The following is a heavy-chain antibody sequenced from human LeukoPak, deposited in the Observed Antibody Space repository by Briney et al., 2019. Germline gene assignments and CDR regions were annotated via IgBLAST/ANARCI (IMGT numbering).Heavy chain of an antibody. J-gene: IGHJ4*02. V-gene: IGHV3-23*01. D-gene: IGHD6-13*01. CDR2: ITGSVGST. Sequence: TGGSLRLSCAASGFTFSSYAMSWVRQAPGTGLEWVSTITGSVGSTYYTDSVKGRFSISRDNSKSTLYLQMNSLNAEDTAVYYCAKEIGSSFYFFDSWGQGTLVTVSS. CDR3: AKEIGSSFYFFDS. CDR1: GFTFSSYA.